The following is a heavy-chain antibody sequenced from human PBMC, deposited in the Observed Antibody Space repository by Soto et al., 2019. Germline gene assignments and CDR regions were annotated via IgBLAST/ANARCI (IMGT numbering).Heavy chain of an antibody. CDR3: ARGHYGSGSYYNTEGL. Sequence: ASVKVSCKASGYTFTSYDINWVRQATGQGLEWMGWMNPNSGNTGYAQKFQGRVTMTRNTSISTAYMELSSLGSEDTAVYYCARGHYGSGSYYNTEGLWGQGTLVTV. J-gene: IGHJ4*02. CDR2: MNPNSGNT. CDR1: GYTFTSYD. D-gene: IGHD3-10*01. V-gene: IGHV1-8*01.